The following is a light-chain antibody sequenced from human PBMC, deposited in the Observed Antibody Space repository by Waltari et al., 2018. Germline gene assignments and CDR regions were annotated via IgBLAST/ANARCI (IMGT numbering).Light chain of an antibody. CDR1: QSVSSY. Sequence: EIVLTQSPATLSLSPGERATLSCRASQSVSSYLAWYQQNPGQAPGLLIYGASNRATGIPARFSGSGSGTDFTLTISSLEPEDFAVYYCQQRSNWPPMYTFGQGTKLEIK. CDR3: QQRSNWPPMYT. CDR2: GAS. V-gene: IGKV3-11*01. J-gene: IGKJ2*01.